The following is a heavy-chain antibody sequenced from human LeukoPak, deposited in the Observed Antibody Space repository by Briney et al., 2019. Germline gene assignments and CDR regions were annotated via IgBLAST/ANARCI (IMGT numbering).Heavy chain of an antibody. D-gene: IGHD3-10*01. Sequence: GGSLRLSCATSGFTFTDYGMNWVRQAPGKGLEWVSFVSGRTGVVHYADSVKGRFTISRDNGKNSLYLQMNSLRAEDTAVYYCAKDRPVYYDGSGYFDYWGQGTLVTVSS. J-gene: IGHJ4*02. CDR1: GFTFTDYG. V-gene: IGHV3-48*01. CDR3: AKDRPVYYDGSGYFDY. CDR2: VSGRTGVV.